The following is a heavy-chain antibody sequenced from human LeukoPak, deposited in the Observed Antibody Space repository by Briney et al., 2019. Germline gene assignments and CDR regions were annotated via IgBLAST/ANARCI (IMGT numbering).Heavy chain of an antibody. V-gene: IGHV1-2*02. CDR3: ARDSYYYDSSGYYPGNY. CDR2: INPNSGGT. D-gene: IGHD3-22*01. CDR1: GYTFTTYG. Sequence: GASVKVSCKASGYTFTTYGISWVRQAPGQGLEWMGWINPNSGGTNYAQKFQGRVTMTRDTSISTAYMELSRLRSDDTAVYYCARDSYYYDSSGYYPGNYWGQGTLVTVSS. J-gene: IGHJ4*02.